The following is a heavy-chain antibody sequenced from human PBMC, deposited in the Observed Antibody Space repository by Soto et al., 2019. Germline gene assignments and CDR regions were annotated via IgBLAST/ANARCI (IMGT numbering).Heavy chain of an antibody. V-gene: IGHV3-30*18. D-gene: IGHD3-10*01. Sequence: GGSLRLSCAASGFTFSSYGMHWVRQAPGKGLEWVAVISYDGSNKYYADSVKGRFTISRDNSKNTLYLQMNSLRAEDTAVYYCAKDRGLLWFGELLFPAHWGQGTLVTVSS. J-gene: IGHJ4*02. CDR2: ISYDGSNK. CDR3: AKDRGLLWFGELLFPAH. CDR1: GFTFSSYG.